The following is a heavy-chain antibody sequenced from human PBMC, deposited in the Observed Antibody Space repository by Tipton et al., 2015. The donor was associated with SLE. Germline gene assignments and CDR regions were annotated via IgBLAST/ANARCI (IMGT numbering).Heavy chain of an antibody. CDR1: GYTFTSYG. CDR2: ISGYNGDT. J-gene: IGHJ4*02. CDR3: ARHGVRGYFDY. V-gene: IGHV1-18*01. Sequence: QVQLVQSGDEVKKPGASVKVSCKASGYTFTSYGISWARQAPGQGLEWMGWISGYNGDTNYAQKLQGRVTMTTDTSTTTAYMELRSLTSDDTAVYYCARHGVRGYFDYWGQGTLVTVSS. D-gene: IGHD4-17*01.